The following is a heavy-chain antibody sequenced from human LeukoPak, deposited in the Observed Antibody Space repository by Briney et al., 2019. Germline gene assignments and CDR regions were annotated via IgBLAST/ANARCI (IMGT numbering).Heavy chain of an antibody. CDR2: INHSGST. V-gene: IGHV4-34*01. CDR1: GGSFSGYY. Sequence: SETLSLTCAVYGGSFSGYYWSWIRQPPGKGLEWIGEINHSGSTNYNPSLKSRVTISVDTSKNQFSLKLSSVTAADTAVYYCARVVRHYYDSSGYAYYYYMDVWGKGTTVTISS. CDR3: ARVVRHYYDSSGYAYYYYMDV. J-gene: IGHJ6*03. D-gene: IGHD3-22*01.